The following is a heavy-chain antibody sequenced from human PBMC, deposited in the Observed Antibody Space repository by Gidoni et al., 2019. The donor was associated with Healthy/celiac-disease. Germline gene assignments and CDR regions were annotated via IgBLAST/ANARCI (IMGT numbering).Heavy chain of an antibody. CDR2: IYYSGST. D-gene: IGHD6-13*01. CDR1: GGSISSYY. V-gene: IGHV4-59*01. Sequence: QVQLQESGPGLVKPSETLSLTCTVSGGSISSYYWRWIRQPPGKGLEWIGYIYYSGSTNYNPSPKSRVTISVDTSKNQFSLKLSSVTAADTAVYYCARSKYSSSFDYWGQGTLVTVSS. CDR3: ARSKYSSSFDY. J-gene: IGHJ4*02.